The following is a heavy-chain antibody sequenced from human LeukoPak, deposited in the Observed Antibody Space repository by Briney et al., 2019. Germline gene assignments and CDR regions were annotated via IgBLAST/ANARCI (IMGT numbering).Heavy chain of an antibody. Sequence: SETLSLTCTVSGGSISSSSYYWGWICQPPGKGLEWIGSIYYSGSTYYNPSLKSRVTISVDTSKNQFSLKLSSVTAADTAVYYCARYPRGAAAGNFDYWGQGTLVTVSS. CDR3: ARYPRGAAAGNFDY. V-gene: IGHV4-39*01. D-gene: IGHD6-13*01. CDR1: GGSISSSSYY. CDR2: IYYSGST. J-gene: IGHJ4*02.